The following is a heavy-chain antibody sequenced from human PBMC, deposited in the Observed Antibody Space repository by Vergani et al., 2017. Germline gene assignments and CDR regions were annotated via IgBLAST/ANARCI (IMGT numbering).Heavy chain of an antibody. D-gene: IGHD3-9*01. CDR3: ASVTRGSYDILTGYYVGNWFDP. V-gene: IGHV4-31*03. J-gene: IGHJ5*02. Sequence: QVQLQESGPGLVKPSQTLSLTCTVSGGSISSGGYYWSWIRQHPGKGLEWIGYIYYSGSTYYNPSLKSRVTISVDTSKNQFSLKLSSVTAADTAVYYCASVTRGSYDILTGYYVGNWFDPWGQGTLVTVSS. CDR1: GGSISSGGYY. CDR2: IYYSGST.